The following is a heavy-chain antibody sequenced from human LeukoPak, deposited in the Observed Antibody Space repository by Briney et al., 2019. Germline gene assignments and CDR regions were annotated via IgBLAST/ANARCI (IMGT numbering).Heavy chain of an antibody. Sequence: ASVKVSYKASEYTFTSYHMHWVRQAPGQGLEWMGIINPSGGSTSYAQKFQGRVTMTRDMSTSTVYMELSSLRSEDTAVYYCARERKDGSGSPIDYWGQGTLVTVSS. CDR3: ARERKDGSGSPIDY. D-gene: IGHD3-10*01. J-gene: IGHJ4*02. V-gene: IGHV1-46*01. CDR1: EYTFTSYH. CDR2: INPSGGST.